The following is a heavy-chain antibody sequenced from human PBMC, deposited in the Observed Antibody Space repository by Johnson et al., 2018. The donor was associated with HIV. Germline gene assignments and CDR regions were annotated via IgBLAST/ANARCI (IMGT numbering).Heavy chain of an antibody. D-gene: IGHD4-17*01. Sequence: QVQLVESGGGVVQPGRSLRLSCAASGFTFSSYGMHWVRQAPGKGLEWVAVITYDGNKKYYVDSVKGRLTISRYNSKNTLYLQMYSLRVEDTARYYCEKHLDGDSNANFSVWGPGTMVTSSS. V-gene: IGHV3-33*05. J-gene: IGHJ3*01. CDR3: EKHLDGDSNANFSV. CDR2: ITYDGNKK. CDR1: GFTFSSYG.